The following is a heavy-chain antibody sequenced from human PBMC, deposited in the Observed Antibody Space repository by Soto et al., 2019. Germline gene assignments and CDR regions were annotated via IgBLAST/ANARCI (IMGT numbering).Heavy chain of an antibody. J-gene: IGHJ6*02. CDR2: IYPGDSDT. D-gene: IGHD2-15*01. V-gene: IGHV5-51*01. CDR1: GYSFTSYW. Sequence: GESLKISCKGSGYSFTSYWIGWVRQMPGKGLEWMGIIYPGDSDTRYSPSFQGQVTISADKSISTAYLQWSSLKASDTAMYYCARGYCSGGSCYSLHYYYYYGMDVWGQGTTVTVSS. CDR3: ARGYCSGGSCYSLHYYYYYGMDV.